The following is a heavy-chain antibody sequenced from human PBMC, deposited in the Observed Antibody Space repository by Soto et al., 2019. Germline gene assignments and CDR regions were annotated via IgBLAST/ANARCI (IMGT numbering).Heavy chain of an antibody. CDR1: GFIVSSYG. D-gene: IGHD2-8*02. CDR3: TGEFASGY. Sequence: QVQLVESGGGVVQPGRSLRLSCAASGFIVSSYGMHWVRQAPGKGLEWVAVISRDGGTKYYADSVKGRFAISKDNSRNTLFLEMNSLRGDDMAVYYCTGEFASGYWGQGTLVTVSS. CDR2: ISRDGGTK. J-gene: IGHJ4*02. V-gene: IGHV3-30*03.